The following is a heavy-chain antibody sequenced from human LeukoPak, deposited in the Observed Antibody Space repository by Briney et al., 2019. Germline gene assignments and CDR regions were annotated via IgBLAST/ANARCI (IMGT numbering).Heavy chain of an antibody. CDR2: ISGSGYYT. CDR3: AKSGRGDCFGGTRINWFDP. V-gene: IGHV3-23*01. Sequence: GSLRLSCAASGFTLSDYAMSWVRQAPGKGLEWVSAISGSGYYTYYVDSVKGRFTISRDNSKNTLYLQMSGLGAEDSAVYYCAKSGRGDCFGGTRINWFDPWGQGTLVTVSS. CDR1: GFTLSDYA. D-gene: IGHD2-15*01. J-gene: IGHJ5*02.